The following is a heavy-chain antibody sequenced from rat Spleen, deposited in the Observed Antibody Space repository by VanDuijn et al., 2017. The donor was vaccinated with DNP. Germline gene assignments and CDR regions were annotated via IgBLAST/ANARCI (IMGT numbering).Heavy chain of an antibody. D-gene: IGHD1-7*01. CDR3: ARWTRYFDY. CDR1: GYSITSNY. J-gene: IGHJ2*01. V-gene: IGHV3-1*01. Sequence: EVRLQESGPGLVKPSQSLSLTCSVTGYSITSNYWGWIRKFPGNKLEYIGHISYSGSTNDTPSLKSRLSITRDTSKNHFLLHLNSVTTEDTATYYCARWTRYFDYWGQGIMVTVSS. CDR2: ISYSGST.